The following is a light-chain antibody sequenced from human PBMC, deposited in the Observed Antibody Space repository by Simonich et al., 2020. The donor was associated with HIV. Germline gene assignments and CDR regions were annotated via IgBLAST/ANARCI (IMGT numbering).Light chain of an antibody. CDR1: QSVLSSSNNKNY. V-gene: IGKV4-1*01. Sequence: DIVMTQSPDSLAVSLGERATINCKSSQSVLSSSNNKNYLAWYQQKPGQPPNLLIYWASTRESGVPDRFSGSGSGTDFTLTINSLQAEDVAVYYCQQYYSTPRTFGQGTKVEIK. J-gene: IGKJ1*01. CDR2: WAS. CDR3: QQYYSTPRT.